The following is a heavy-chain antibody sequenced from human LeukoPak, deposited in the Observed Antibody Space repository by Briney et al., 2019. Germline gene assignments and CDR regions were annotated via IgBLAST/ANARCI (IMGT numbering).Heavy chain of an antibody. J-gene: IGHJ5*02. CDR2: IYYSGGT. V-gene: IGHV4-39*01. D-gene: IGHD1-26*01. Sequence: SETLSLTCTVSGGSVSSSRYYWGWIRQPPGGGLEWIGSIYYSGGTYYNTSLKSRVTISVDTSKNQFTLKVSSVTAADPAVYHCAPGSTGGSRGSWFDPWGQGTLVTVSS. CDR3: APGSTGGSRGSWFDP. CDR1: GGSVSSSRYY.